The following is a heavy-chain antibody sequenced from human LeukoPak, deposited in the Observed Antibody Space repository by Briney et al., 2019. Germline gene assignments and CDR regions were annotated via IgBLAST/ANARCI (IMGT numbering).Heavy chain of an antibody. CDR3: ARDGSRPYCSSTSCYGYYYYYGMDV. V-gene: IGHV4-59*01. D-gene: IGHD2-2*01. CDR1: GGSFSGYY. J-gene: IGHJ6*02. Sequence: SETLSLTCAVYGGSFSGYYWSWIRQPPGKGLEWNGYIYYSGSTNYNPSLKSRVTISVDTSKNQFSLKLSSVTAADTAVYYCARDGSRPYCSSTSCYGYYYYYGMDVWGQGTTVTVSS. CDR2: IYYSGST.